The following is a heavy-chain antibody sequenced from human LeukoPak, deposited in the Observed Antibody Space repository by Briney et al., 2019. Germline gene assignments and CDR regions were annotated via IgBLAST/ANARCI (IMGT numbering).Heavy chain of an antibody. CDR3: ARDGSLPDY. CDR2: IISDGSST. J-gene: IGHJ4*02. CDR1: GFTFSNYW. Sequence: GGSLRLSCAASGFTFSNYWMHWVRQTPGKGPVWASRIISDGSSTSYADSVKGRFTISRDNAKNTLYLQMNSLRAEDTAVYYCARDGSLPDYWGQGTLVTVSS. V-gene: IGHV3-74*01.